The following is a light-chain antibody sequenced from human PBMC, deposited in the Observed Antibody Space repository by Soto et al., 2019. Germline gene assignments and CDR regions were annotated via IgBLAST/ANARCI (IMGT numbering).Light chain of an antibody. Sequence: DIQLTQSPSTLSASVGDRVTITCRASQDISNFLVWFQQRPGKLPKRLMYSANRLESGVPSRFSGSGSGTEFTLTISRLQPEDFETYYCLQHKSYPRTFGQGTKVDIK. CDR1: QDISNF. V-gene: IGKV1-17*03. CDR2: SAN. CDR3: LQHKSYPRT. J-gene: IGKJ1*01.